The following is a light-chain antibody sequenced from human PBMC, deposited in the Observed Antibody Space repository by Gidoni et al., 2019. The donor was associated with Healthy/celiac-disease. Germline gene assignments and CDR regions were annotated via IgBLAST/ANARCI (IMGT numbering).Light chain of an antibody. V-gene: IGLV1-40*01. CDR3: QSYDSSLSGSNV. J-gene: IGLJ1*01. CDR1: SSHIGAGYD. CDR2: GNS. Sequence: QSVLTQQPSVSGAPGQRVTISCTGSSSHIGAGYDVHWYQQLPGTAPNLLIYGNSNRPSWVPDRFSGSKSGTSASLAITGLQAEDEADYYCQSYDSSLSGSNVFGTGTKVTVL.